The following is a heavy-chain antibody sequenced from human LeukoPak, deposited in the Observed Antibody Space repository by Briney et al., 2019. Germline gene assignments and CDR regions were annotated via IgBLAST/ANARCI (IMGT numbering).Heavy chain of an antibody. J-gene: IGHJ5*02. CDR2: MNPNSGNT. CDR3: ARGPRRYFDWTNWFDP. CDR1: GYTFTSYD. D-gene: IGHD3-9*01. V-gene: IGHV1-8*03. Sequence: ASVKVSCKAPGYTFTSYDINWVRQATGQGLEWMGWMNPNSGNTGYAQKFQGRVTITRNTSISTAYMELSSLRSEDTAVYYCARGPRRYFDWTNWFDPWGQGTLVTVSS.